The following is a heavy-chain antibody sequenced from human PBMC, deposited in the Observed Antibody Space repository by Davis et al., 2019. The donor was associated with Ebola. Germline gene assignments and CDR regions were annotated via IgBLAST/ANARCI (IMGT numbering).Heavy chain of an antibody. V-gene: IGHV3-74*01. D-gene: IGHD1-1*01. J-gene: IGHJ4*02. CDR3: ARDHPEGKVLNY. CDR2: ISSDGSST. Sequence: GESLKIPCTASGFTFSGYWMHWVRQAPGKGLVWVSRISSDGSSTNYADSVKGRFTISRDNARNTLFLQMDSLGVEDTAVYYCARDHPEGKVLNYWGQGTLVTVSS. CDR1: GFTFSGYW.